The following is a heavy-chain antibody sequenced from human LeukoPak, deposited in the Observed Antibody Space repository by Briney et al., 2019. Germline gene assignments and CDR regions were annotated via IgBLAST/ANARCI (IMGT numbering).Heavy chain of an antibody. CDR1: GVSIRSYY. V-gene: IGHV4-59*08. J-gene: IGHJ4*02. Sequence: SETLSLTCTISGVSIRSYYWSWIRQPPGKGLEWIGFSHYSGSTSYNPSLKSRVTMSVETSKNQFSLELSSVTAADTAVYYCAKHRTVTIDFDWWGRGTLVTVSS. CDR2: SHYSGST. D-gene: IGHD4-17*01. CDR3: AKHRTVTIDFDW.